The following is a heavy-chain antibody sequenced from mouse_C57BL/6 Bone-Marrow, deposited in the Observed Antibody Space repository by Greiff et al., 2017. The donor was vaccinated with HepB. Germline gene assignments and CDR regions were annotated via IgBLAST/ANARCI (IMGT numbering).Heavy chain of an antibody. Sequence: VHLVESGAELVRPGASVKLSCKASGYTFTDYYINWVKQRPGQGLEWIARIYPGSGNTYYNEKFKGKATLTAEKSSSTAYMQLSSLTSEDSAVYFCARRGWDGPWFAYWGQGTLVTVSA. CDR3: ARRGWDGPWFAY. CDR2: IYPGSGNT. D-gene: IGHD4-1*01. J-gene: IGHJ3*01. V-gene: IGHV1-76*01. CDR1: GYTFTDYY.